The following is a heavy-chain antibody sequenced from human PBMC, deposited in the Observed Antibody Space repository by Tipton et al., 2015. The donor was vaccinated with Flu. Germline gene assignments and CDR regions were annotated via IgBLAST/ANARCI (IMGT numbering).Heavy chain of an antibody. V-gene: IGHV3-33*01. J-gene: IGHJ4*02. CDR1: GFSFSRHG. CDR3: ARDRVGGAHFYFDY. D-gene: IGHD1-26*01. Sequence: SLRLSCAASGFSFSRHGIHWVRQAPGKGLEWVAVIWFDGTNKYYADSVKGRFTISRDNSKNTLYLQMNSLRAEDTAVYYCARDRVGGAHFYFDYWGQGTLVSVSS. CDR2: IWFDGTNK.